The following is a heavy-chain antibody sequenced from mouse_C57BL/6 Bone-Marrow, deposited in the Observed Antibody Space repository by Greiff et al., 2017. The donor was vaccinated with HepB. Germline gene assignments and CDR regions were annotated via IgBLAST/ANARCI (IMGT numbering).Heavy chain of an antibody. CDR1: GYSITSGYY. V-gene: IGHV3-6*01. J-gene: IGHJ1*03. CDR3: ARENFYWYFDV. Sequence: EVQVVESGPGLVKPSQSLSLTCSVTGYSITSGYYWNWIRQFPGNKLEWMGYISYDGSNNYNPSLKNRISITRDTSKNQFFLKLNSVTTEDTATYYCARENFYWYFDVWGTGTTVTVSS. CDR2: ISYDGSN.